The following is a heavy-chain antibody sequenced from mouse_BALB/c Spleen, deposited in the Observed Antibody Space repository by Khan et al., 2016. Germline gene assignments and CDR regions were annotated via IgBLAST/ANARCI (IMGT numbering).Heavy chain of an antibody. CDR1: GYTFTRYW. Sequence: VELVESGAELARPGASVNLSCKASGYTFTRYWMQWVKQRPGQGLEWIGAIYPGDGDTGYSQKFKGKATLTADKSSNTAYMQLSSLASEDSAVYYCARTYYGSLDYWGQGTTLTVSS. CDR2: IYPGDGDT. CDR3: ARTYYGSLDY. J-gene: IGHJ2*01. V-gene: IGHV1-87*01. D-gene: IGHD2-10*01.